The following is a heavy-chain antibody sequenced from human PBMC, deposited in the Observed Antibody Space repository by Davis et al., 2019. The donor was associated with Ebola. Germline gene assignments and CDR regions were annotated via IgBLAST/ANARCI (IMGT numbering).Heavy chain of an antibody. Sequence: GGSLRLSCAASGFTFNNYAMSWVREAPGKGLEWVSAITDSGGDTFHADSVQGRFTISRDNAKNSLYLQMNSLRAEDTAVYYCARGGYASGWYLDYWGQGTLVTVSS. CDR1: GFTFNNYA. CDR3: ARGGYASGWYLDY. V-gene: IGHV3-23*01. D-gene: IGHD6-19*01. CDR2: ITDSGGDT. J-gene: IGHJ4*02.